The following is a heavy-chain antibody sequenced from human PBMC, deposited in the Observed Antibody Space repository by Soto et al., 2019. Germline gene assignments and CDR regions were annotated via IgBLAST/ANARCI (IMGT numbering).Heavy chain of an antibody. D-gene: IGHD6-19*01. CDR2: FNHSGSA. Sequence: ALQTQSLTKAVEWESCGGYSWSCILQTPGKGLQWIGQFNHSGSASYNPSLKSRVTISVHTSNSQFSLELSSVTAADTAVYYCARGLITGSHYSGGWYYFDSWGQGTQVTVTS. V-gene: IGHV4-34*01. CDR1: WESCGGYS. J-gene: IGHJ4*02. CDR3: ARGLITGSHYSGGWYYFDS.